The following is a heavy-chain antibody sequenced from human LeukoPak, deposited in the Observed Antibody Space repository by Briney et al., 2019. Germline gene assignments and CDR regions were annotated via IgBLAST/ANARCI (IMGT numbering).Heavy chain of an antibody. Sequence: SETLSLTCTVSGGSISSYYWSWIRQPPGKGLEWIGYIYYSGSTNYNPSPKSRVTVSVDTSKNQFSLKLSSVTAADTAVYYCAREFGGYFQHWGQGTLVTVSS. CDR1: GGSISSYY. J-gene: IGHJ1*01. D-gene: IGHD3-10*01. V-gene: IGHV4-59*01. CDR2: IYYSGST. CDR3: AREFGGYFQH.